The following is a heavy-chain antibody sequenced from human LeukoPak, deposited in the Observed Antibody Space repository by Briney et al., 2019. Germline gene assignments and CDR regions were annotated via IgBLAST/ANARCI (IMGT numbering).Heavy chain of an antibody. D-gene: IGHD6-13*01. V-gene: IGHV3-23*01. Sequence: GGSLGLSCAASGFTFSSYAMTWVRQAPGRGLEWVSGITGSGGNTYYADSVKGRFTISRDNSKNTLYLQMSSLRAEDTAIYYCAKDISTRWYSSTPLPGDYWGQGTLVTVSS. CDR3: AKDISTRWYSSTPLPGDY. CDR2: ITGSGGNT. J-gene: IGHJ4*02. CDR1: GFTFSSYA.